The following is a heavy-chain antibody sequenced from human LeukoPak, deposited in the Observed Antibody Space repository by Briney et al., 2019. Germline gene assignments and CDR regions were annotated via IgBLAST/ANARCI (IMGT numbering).Heavy chain of an antibody. D-gene: IGHD5-18*01. CDR2: ISWNSGSI. CDR1: GFTFDDYA. J-gene: IGHJ4*02. Sequence: GGSLRLSCAASGFTFDDYAMHWVRQAPGKGLEWVSGISWNSGSIGYADSVKGRFTISRDNAKNSLYLQMNSLRAEDTALYYCAKDSSRYSYGLFHWGQGTLVTVSS. V-gene: IGHV3-9*01. CDR3: AKDSSRYSYGLFH.